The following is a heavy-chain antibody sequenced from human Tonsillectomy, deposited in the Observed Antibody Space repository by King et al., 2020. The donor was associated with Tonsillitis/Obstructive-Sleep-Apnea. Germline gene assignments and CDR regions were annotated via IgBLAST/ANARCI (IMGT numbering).Heavy chain of an antibody. J-gene: IGHJ6*03. D-gene: IGHD2-15*01. CDR1: GGSISSGGYY. CDR3: ARGMGYCSGGSCDLYYYMDV. V-gene: IGHV4-31*01. Sequence: PLQESGPGLVKPSQTLSLTCTVSGGSISSGGYYWRWIRQHPGKGLEWIGYIYYSGSTYYNPSLKSLVTISVDTSKNQFSLKLSSVTAADTAVYYCARGMGYCSGGSCDLYYYMDVWGKGTTVTVSS. CDR2: IYYSGST.